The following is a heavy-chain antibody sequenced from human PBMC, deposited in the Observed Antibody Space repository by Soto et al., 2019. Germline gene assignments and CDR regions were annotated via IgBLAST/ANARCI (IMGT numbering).Heavy chain of an antibody. V-gene: IGHV4-4*02. CDR2: IFQSGST. CDR3: ARGRGRYSSGWSWFDP. CDR1: GGTIRSPDW. J-gene: IGHJ5*02. D-gene: IGHD6-19*01. Sequence: SETLSLTCGVSGGTIRSPDWWTWVRQRPGKGLEWIGEIFQSGSTNYTPSLESRVTISVDKSKNQFSLTLTSVTAADTAVYFCARGRGRYSSGWSWFDPWGQGILVTVSS.